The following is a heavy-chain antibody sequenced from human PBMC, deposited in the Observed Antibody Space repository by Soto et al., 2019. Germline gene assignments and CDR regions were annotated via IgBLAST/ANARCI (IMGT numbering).Heavy chain of an antibody. CDR3: ARARPVGVDTVLFACLDA. J-gene: IGHJ5*02. CDR2: IFHGGST. V-gene: IGHV4-30-2*01. D-gene: IGHD1-26*01. Sequence: SQTLSPTCFLAAAPLTSGDYSCNWIRQPPGKGLEWIGYIFHGGSTYYNPSLRSRVTISCARSRTHCSLEITSMTAPASTASLCARARPVGVDTVLFACLDAWGQGALVTVSS. CDR1: AAPLTSGDYS.